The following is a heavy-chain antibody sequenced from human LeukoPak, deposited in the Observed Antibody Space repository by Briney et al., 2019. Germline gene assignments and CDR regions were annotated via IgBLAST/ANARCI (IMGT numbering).Heavy chain of an antibody. CDR2: ISGSGGST. CDR1: GFTFSSYA. J-gene: IGHJ4*02. V-gene: IGHV3-23*01. D-gene: IGHD4-17*01. Sequence: PGGSLRLSCAASGFTFSSYAMSWVRQAPGKGLEWVSAISGSGGSTYYADSVKGRFTISRDNAKNSLYLQMNSLRVEDAAVYYCARDNYDYGDYYFDYWGQGTLVTVSS. CDR3: ARDNYDYGDYYFDY.